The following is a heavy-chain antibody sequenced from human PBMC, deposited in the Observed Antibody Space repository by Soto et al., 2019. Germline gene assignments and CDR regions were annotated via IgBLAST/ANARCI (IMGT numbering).Heavy chain of an antibody. D-gene: IGHD6-19*01. J-gene: IGHJ4*02. V-gene: IGHV3-21*01. Sequence: EVQLVESGGGLVKPGGSLRLSCAASGFTFSNYNMNWVRQAPGKGLEWVSSISSSSSYIYYADSVKGRFTISRDNAKNSLYRQMNSLRAEYTAVYYCARGSAEAGTAAIDHWGQGTLVTVSS. CDR3: ARGSAEAGTAAIDH. CDR1: GFTFSNYN. CDR2: ISSSSSYI.